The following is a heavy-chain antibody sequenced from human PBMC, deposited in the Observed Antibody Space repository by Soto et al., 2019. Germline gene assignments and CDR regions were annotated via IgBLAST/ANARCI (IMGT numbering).Heavy chain of an antibody. CDR3: ARHLGQRRNYFDY. J-gene: IGHJ4*02. Sequence: PSETLSLTCTVSGGSISSSSYYWGWIRQPPGKGLEWIGSIYYSGSTYYNPSLMSRVTISVDTSKNQFSLKLSSVTAADTAVYYCARHLGQRRNYFDYWGQGTLVTVSS. CDR1: GGSISSSSYY. CDR2: IYYSGST. D-gene: IGHD3-16*01. V-gene: IGHV4-39*01.